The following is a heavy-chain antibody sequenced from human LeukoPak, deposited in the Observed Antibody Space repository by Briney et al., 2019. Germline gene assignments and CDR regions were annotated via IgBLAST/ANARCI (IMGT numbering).Heavy chain of an antibody. D-gene: IGHD5-18*01. CDR1: GFTFSSYA. Sequence: TGGSLRLSCAASGFTFSSYAMHWVRQAPGKGLEWVAVISYDGSNKYYADSVKGRFTISRDNSKNTLYLQMNSLRAEDTAVYYCAKDSRMIQLVWFDPWGQGTLVTVSS. J-gene: IGHJ5*02. CDR2: ISYDGSNK. V-gene: IGHV3-30-3*01. CDR3: AKDSRMIQLVWFDP.